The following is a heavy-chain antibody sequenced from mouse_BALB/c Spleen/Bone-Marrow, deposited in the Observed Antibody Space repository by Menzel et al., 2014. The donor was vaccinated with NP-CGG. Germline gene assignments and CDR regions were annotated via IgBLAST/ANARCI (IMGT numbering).Heavy chain of an antibody. CDR3: ARDYYYGSRAMDY. V-gene: IGHV2-2*02. CDR1: GFSLTRYG. Sequence: VKLVESGPGLMQPSQSLSITCTVSGFSLTRYGIHWVRQSPGKGLEWLGVIWSGGSTDYNAAFISRLSINKDNSKSQVFFKMNSLQANDTAIYYCARDYYYGSRAMDYWGQGTSVTASS. J-gene: IGHJ4*01. CDR2: IWSGGST. D-gene: IGHD1-1*01.